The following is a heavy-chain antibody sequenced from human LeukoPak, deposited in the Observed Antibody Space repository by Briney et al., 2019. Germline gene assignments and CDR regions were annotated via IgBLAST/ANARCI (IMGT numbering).Heavy chain of an antibody. CDR1: GFTVSSNY. CDR2: IYSGGST. D-gene: IGHD2-2*01. V-gene: IGHV3-53*01. Sequence: GGSLRLSCAASGFTVSSNYMSWVRQAPGKGLEWVSVIYSGGSTYYADSVKGRFTISRDNSKNTLYLQMNSLRAEDTAVYYCAKGGLGCSSTSCFDYWGQGTLVTVSS. J-gene: IGHJ4*02. CDR3: AKGGLGCSSTSCFDY.